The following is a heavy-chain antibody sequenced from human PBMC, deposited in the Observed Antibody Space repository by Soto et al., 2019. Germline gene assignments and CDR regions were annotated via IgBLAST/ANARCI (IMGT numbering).Heavy chain of an antibody. V-gene: IGHV1-46*01. CDR3: GRVMRSRLSITALET. Sequence: ASVKVSRKASGYTFTRDQIHWVRQAPGQGLEWMGMIDPSGGKTNYAQKFQGRVTMTRDTSTSTVYMALSSLRSQDTAIYFCGRVMRSRLSITALETWGQGTLVTVSS. CDR2: IDPSGGKT. D-gene: IGHD3-10*01. J-gene: IGHJ5*02. CDR1: GYTFTRDQ.